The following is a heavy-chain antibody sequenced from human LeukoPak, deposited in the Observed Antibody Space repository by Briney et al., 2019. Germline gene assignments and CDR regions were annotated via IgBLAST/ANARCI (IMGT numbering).Heavy chain of an antibody. D-gene: IGHD6-13*01. CDR3: ARSQQLATYYYYMDV. J-gene: IGHJ6*03. Sequence: GGSLRLSCVGTAFNFKNYNINWVRQAPGKGLEWVANIKQDGSEKYYVDSVKGRFTISRDNAKNSLYLQMNSLRAEDTAVYYCARSQQLATYYYYMDVWGKGTTVTISS. CDR1: AFNFKNYN. CDR2: IKQDGSEK. V-gene: IGHV3-7*01.